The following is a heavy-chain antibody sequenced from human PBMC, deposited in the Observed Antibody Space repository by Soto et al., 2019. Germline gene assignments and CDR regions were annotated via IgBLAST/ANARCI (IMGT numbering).Heavy chain of an antibody. V-gene: IGHV5-51*01. Sequence: GESLKISCKGSGYSFTSYWIGWVRQMPGKGLEWMGIIYPGDSDTRYSPSFQGQVTISADKSISTAYLQWSSLKASDTAMYYRARPANDSHGPDAFYFEPWGQGTLVTVSS. CDR3: ARPANDSHGPDAFYFEP. CDR2: IYPGDSDT. CDR1: GYSFTSYW. J-gene: IGHJ4*02. D-gene: IGHD1-1*01.